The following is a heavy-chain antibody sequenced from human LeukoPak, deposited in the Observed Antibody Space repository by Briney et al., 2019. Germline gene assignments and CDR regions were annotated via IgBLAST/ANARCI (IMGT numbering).Heavy chain of an antibody. V-gene: IGHV1-2*02. Sequence: PGASVKVSCKASGYTFTGYYMHWVRQAPGQGLEWMGWINPNSGGTNYAQKFQGRVTMTRDTSISTAYMELSRLRSDDTAVYYCARDQGYCSSTSCYPDDAFDIWGQGTMVTVSS. CDR3: ARDQGYCSSTSCYPDDAFDI. D-gene: IGHD2-2*01. CDR1: GYTFTGYY. J-gene: IGHJ3*02. CDR2: INPNSGGT.